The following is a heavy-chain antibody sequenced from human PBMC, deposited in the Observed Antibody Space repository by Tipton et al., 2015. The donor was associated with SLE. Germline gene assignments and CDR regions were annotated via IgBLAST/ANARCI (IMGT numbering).Heavy chain of an antibody. D-gene: IGHD2-15*01. V-gene: IGHV4-34*01. J-gene: IGHJ4*02. CDR3: ASLGYCSGGSCYSFDY. CDR1: GGSFSGYY. Sequence: TLSLTCAVYGGSFSGYYWSWIRQPPGKGLEWIGATNHSGSTKYNPSLKSRVTISVDTSKNQFSLKLSSVTAADTAVYYCASLGYCSGGSCYSFDYWGQGTLVTVSS. CDR2: TNHSGST.